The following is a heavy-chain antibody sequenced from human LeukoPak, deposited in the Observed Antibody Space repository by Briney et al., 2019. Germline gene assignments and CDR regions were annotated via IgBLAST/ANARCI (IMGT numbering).Heavy chain of an antibody. CDR2: IYYSGST. CDR3: ARVGMIVVVFDY. CDR1: GGSISSGGYY. D-gene: IGHD3-22*01. Sequence: PSQTLSLTCTVSGGSISSGGYYWSWIRQHPGKGLEWIGYIYYSGSTYYNPSLKSRVTISVDTSKNQFSLKLSSVTAADTAVYYCARVGMIVVVFDYWGQGTLVTVSS. J-gene: IGHJ4*02. V-gene: IGHV4-31*03.